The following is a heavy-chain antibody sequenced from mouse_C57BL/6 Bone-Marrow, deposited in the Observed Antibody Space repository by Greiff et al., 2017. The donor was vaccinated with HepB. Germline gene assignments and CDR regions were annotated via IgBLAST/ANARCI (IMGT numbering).Heavy chain of an antibody. D-gene: IGHD3-2*02. CDR3: ARTVDSSAGFAY. V-gene: IGHV7-3*01. CDR2: IRNKANGYTT. CDR1: GFTFTDYY. Sequence: EVMLVESGGGLVQPGGSLSLSCAASGFTFTDYYMSWVRQPPGKALEWLGFIRNKANGYTTEYSASVKGRFTISRDNSQSILYLQMNALRAEDSATYYCARTVDSSAGFAYWGQGTLVTVSA. J-gene: IGHJ3*01.